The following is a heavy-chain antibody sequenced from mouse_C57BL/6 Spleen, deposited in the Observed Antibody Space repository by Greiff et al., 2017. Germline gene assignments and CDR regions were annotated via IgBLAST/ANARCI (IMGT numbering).Heavy chain of an antibody. D-gene: IGHD2-10*02. V-gene: IGHV5-17*01. J-gene: IGHJ4*01. CDR1: GFTFSDYG. Sequence: EVKLMESGGGLVKPGGSLKLSCAASGFTFSDYGMHWVRQAPEKGLEWVAYISSGSSTIYYADTVKGRFTISRDNAKNTLFLQMTSLRSEDTAMYYCARGYVAMDYWGQGTSVTVSS. CDR2: ISSGSSTI. CDR3: ARGYVAMDY.